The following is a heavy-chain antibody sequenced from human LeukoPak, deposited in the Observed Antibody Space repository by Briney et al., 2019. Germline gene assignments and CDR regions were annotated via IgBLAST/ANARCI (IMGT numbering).Heavy chain of an antibody. J-gene: IGHJ4*02. CDR1: GDSISSYH. CDR2: VYYDGST. Sequence: PSETLSLTCTVSGDSISSYHWTWLRQPPGRRLEWIGYVYYDGSTNYNPSLMSRVTISLDTSNKQFSLRLSSVTAADTAIYYCATYTRHCSGGTCYSIDYWGQGTLVTVSS. V-gene: IGHV4-59*08. D-gene: IGHD2-15*01. CDR3: ATYTRHCSGGTCYSIDY.